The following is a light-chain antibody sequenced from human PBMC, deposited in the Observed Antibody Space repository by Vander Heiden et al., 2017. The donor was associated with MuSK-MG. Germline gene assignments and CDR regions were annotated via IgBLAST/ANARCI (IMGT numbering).Light chain of an antibody. CDR1: QAISNY. J-gene: IGKJ4*01. CDR3: QTDNSAPLT. V-gene: IGKV1-27*01. Sequence: DIQMTQSPSSLSASAGDRVTITCRASQAISNYLAWYQQKPGKVPKLLIFAASTLQSGVPSRFSGSGSGTEFTLTISSLQPEDVATYYCQTDNSAPLTFGGGTKVEMK. CDR2: AAS.